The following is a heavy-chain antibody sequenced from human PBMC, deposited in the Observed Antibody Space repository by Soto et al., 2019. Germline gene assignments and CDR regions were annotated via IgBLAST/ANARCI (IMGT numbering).Heavy chain of an antibody. V-gene: IGHV1-69*02. CDR2: IIPILGIA. D-gene: IGHD6-19*01. J-gene: IGHJ6*02. CDR3: ARRMGIAVAGSVHYVMDV. Sequence: QVQLVQSGAEVKKPGSSVKVSCKASGGTFSSYTISCVRQAPGQGLEWVGRIIPILGIANYAQKFQGRVTITADKSTSTVYRELSSLRSEDTALYNCARRMGIAVAGSVHYVMDVWGQGTTVTVSS. CDR1: GGTFSSYT.